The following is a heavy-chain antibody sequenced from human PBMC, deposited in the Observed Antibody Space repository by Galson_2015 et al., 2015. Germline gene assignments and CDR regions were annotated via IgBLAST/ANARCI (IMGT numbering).Heavy chain of an antibody. J-gene: IGHJ4*02. V-gene: IGHV1-18*01. D-gene: IGHD3-10*01. CDR1: GYTFTSYG. Sequence: SVKVSCKASGYTFTSYGISWVRQAPGQGLEWVGWISPNTGDTNYAQRLQGRVAMTTDTSTSTAYMELRSLTSDDTAVYYCARFGFGELLSYWGQGALVTVSS. CDR3: ARFGFGELLSY. CDR2: ISPNTGDT.